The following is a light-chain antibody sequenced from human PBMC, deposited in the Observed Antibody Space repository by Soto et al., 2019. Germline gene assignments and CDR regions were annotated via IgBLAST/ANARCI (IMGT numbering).Light chain of an antibody. CDR1: QRITTY. CDR2: TSG. J-gene: IGKJ2*01. V-gene: IGKV1-39*01. Sequence: IHMTQSPSSLSASVGDRVTITCRASQRITTYLNWYQQKPGAAPKLLISTSGTLQRGVPSRFTGSGSGTDFTLTITGLQRADFATYFCQQTYNPPYTFGQGTKLEIK. CDR3: QQTYNPPYT.